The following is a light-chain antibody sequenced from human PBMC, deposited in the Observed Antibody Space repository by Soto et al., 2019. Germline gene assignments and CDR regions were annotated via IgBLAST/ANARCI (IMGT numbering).Light chain of an antibody. Sequence: SQTAQSPSSLSPSVGHRLTITCQASQNITNYLNWYQQKPGRAPKFLIYDAANLEAGVPSRLRGSGHGTDFPFTISRLKPEDIATYYCQQYENLPTCGQGHDWRL. J-gene: IGKJ5*01. V-gene: IGKV1-33*01. CDR3: QQYENLPT. CDR2: DAA. CDR1: QNITNY.